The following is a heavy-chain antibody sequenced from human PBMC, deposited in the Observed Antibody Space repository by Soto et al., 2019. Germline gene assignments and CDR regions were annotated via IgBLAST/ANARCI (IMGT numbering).Heavy chain of an antibody. CDR3: ARVFYYYDSSGYYVYFDY. CDR2: INHSGST. J-gene: IGHJ4*02. D-gene: IGHD3-22*01. Sequence: SETLSLTCAVDGVSFSGYYWSWIRQPPGKGLEWIGEINHSGSTNYNPSLKSRVTISVDTSKNQFSLKLSSVTAADTAVYYCARVFYYYDSSGYYVYFDYCGKGTLVTVSS. CDR1: GVSFSGYY. V-gene: IGHV4-34*01.